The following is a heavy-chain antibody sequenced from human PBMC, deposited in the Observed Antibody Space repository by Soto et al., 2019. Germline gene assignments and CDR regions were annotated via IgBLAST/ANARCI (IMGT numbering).Heavy chain of an antibody. V-gene: IGHV1-69*06. CDR3: ATAYGDYDFDY. Sequence: GASVKVSCKASGDTFSSYAISWVRQAPGQGLEWMGGINPEYGKTNYAQKFQGRVTMTEDTSTSTAYMELSSLRSEDTAVYYCATAYGDYDFDYWGQGTLVTVSS. J-gene: IGHJ4*02. CDR1: GDTFSSYA. D-gene: IGHD4-17*01. CDR2: INPEYGKT.